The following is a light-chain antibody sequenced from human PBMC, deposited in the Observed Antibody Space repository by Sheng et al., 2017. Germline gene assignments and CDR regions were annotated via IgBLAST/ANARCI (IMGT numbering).Light chain of an antibody. J-gene: IGLJ3*02. CDR3: QVWDSNTAV. V-gene: IGLV3-9*01. CDR1: NIGSKS. CDR2: KNT. Sequence: SYDLTQPLSVSVALGQTARITCGGNNIGSKSVHWYQQKPGQAPVLVIYKNTNRPSGIPERFSGSNSGNXATLTISRAQAGDEADYYCQVWDSNTAVFGGGTKLTVL.